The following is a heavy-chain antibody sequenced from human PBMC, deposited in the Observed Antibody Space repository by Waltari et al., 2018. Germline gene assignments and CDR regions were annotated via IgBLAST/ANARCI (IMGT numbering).Heavy chain of an antibody. D-gene: IGHD5-12*01. Sequence: QVQLVQSGDEVKKPGSSVKVSCKASGGTFSSYAISWVRQAPGQGLEWMGGIIPIFGTANYAQKFQGRVTITADKSTSTAYMELSSLRSEDTAVYYCAREGAQVVATILAFDIWGQGTMVTVSS. CDR3: AREGAQVVATILAFDI. CDR1: GGTFSSYA. CDR2: IIPIFGTA. V-gene: IGHV1-69*14. J-gene: IGHJ3*02.